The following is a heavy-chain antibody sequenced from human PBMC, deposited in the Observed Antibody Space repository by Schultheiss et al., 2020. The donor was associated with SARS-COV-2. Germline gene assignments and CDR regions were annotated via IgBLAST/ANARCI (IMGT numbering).Heavy chain of an antibody. CDR3: ARGLGPIAAVYYYYYGMDV. CDR1: GYTVTEIS. Sequence: ASVKVSCKVSGYTVTEISIHWVRQVPGKGLEWMGGYDPEDGETIYAQRMQGRVIMTRDTSTKTAYMELSSLRSEDTAVYYCARGLGPIAAVYYYYYGMDVWGQGTTVTVSS. V-gene: IGHV1-24*01. CDR2: YDPEDGET. D-gene: IGHD6-13*01. J-gene: IGHJ6*02.